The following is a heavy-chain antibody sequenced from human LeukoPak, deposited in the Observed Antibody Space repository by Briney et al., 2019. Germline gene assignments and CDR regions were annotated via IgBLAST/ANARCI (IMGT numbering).Heavy chain of an antibody. CDR2: ISGSGSST. J-gene: IGHJ5*02. V-gene: IGHV3-23*01. CDR3: AKGRNVLRFLEWSFGWFDP. D-gene: IGHD3-3*01. CDR1: GFTFSSYA. Sequence: GGSLRLSCAASGFTFSSYAMSWVRQAPGKGLEWVSAISGSGSSTYYADSVKGRFTISRDNSKNTLYLQMNSLRAEDTAVYYCAKGRNVLRFLEWSFGWFDPWGQGTLVTVSS.